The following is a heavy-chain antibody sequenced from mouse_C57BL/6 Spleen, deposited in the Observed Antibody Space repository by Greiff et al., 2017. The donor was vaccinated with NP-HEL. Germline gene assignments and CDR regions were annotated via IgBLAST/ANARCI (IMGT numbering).Heavy chain of an antibody. Sequence: VQLQQSGAELVMPGASVKLSCKASGYTFTSYWMHWVKQRPGQGLEWIGEIDPSDSYTNYNQKFKGKSTLTVDKSSSTAYMQLSSLTSEDSAVYYCARASTVVAPRAMDYWGQGTSVTVSS. J-gene: IGHJ4*01. V-gene: IGHV1-69*01. CDR1: GYTFTSYW. CDR2: IDPSDSYT. D-gene: IGHD1-1*01. CDR3: ARASTVVAPRAMDY.